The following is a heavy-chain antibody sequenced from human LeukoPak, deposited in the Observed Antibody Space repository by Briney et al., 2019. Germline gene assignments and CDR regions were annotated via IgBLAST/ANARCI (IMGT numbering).Heavy chain of an antibody. V-gene: IGHV3-7*03. CDR2: INQDGSEK. CDR1: GFTFSSYW. J-gene: IGHJ4*02. CDR3: AKSGYNRFDY. D-gene: IGHD5-24*01. Sequence: GGSLRLSCAASGFTFSSYWMTWVRQAPGKGLEWVANINQDGSEKYSVDSVMGRFTISRDNAKNSVYLQMNSLRAEDTAVYYCAKSGYNRFDYWGQGTLVTVSS.